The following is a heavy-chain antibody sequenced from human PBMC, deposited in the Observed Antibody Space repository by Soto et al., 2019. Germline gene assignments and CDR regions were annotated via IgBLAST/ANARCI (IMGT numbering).Heavy chain of an antibody. CDR2: IIPLHNTS. J-gene: IGHJ6*02. CDR1: GGAFTNYS. D-gene: IGHD1-1*01. V-gene: IGHV1-69*06. Sequence: QVHLLQSGAEVKKPGSSLKVSCKVSGGAFTNYSLNWVRHSPGKGLEWLGGIIPLHNTSNYSEKFVGRLSVTADISSTSVYMHLSGLTSGDTATYYCASWSAWNPLYYHGMDVWGQGTTVTVSS. CDR3: ASWSAWNPLYYHGMDV.